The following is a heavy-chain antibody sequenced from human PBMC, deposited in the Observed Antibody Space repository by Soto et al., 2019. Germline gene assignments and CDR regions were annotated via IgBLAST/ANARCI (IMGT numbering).Heavy chain of an antibody. CDR2: IYYSGST. D-gene: IGHD3-10*01. V-gene: IGHV4-59*08. CDR3: ARRYGSAFDI. Sequence: QVQLQESGPGLVKPSETLSLTCTVSGGSISSYYWSWIRQPPGKGLEWIGYIYYSGSTNYNPSLKTRVTISVDTSKNQSSLKLSSVTAADAAVYYCARRYGSAFDIWGQGTMVTVSS. J-gene: IGHJ3*02. CDR1: GGSISSYY.